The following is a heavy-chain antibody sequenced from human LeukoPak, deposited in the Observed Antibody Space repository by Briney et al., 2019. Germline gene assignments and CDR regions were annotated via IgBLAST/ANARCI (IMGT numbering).Heavy chain of an antibody. J-gene: IGHJ4*02. CDR2: MNPNSGNT. V-gene: IGHV1-8*01. D-gene: IGHD3-10*01. CDR3: ARGMVRGKPIILPPTY. CDR1: GYTFTSYD. Sequence: ASVKVSCKASGYTFTSYDINWVRQATGQGLEWMGWMNPNSGNTGYAQKFQGRVTITADESTSTAYMELSSLRSEDTAVYYCARGMVRGKPIILPPTYWGQGTLVTVSS.